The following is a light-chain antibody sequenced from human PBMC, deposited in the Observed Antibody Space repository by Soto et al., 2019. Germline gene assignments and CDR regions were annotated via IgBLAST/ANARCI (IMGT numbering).Light chain of an antibody. CDR1: QAIDSW. CDR2: TGS. CDR3: QQYGSSPP. J-gene: IGKJ5*01. V-gene: IGKV1-12*01. Sequence: DIQMTQSPSSVSASVGDRVTITCRASQAIDSWLAWYQQKPGEAPKLLIFTGSLLHSGVPPRFSGSGSGTDFTLTISRLEPEDVALYCCQQYGSSPPIGQGTRLEIK.